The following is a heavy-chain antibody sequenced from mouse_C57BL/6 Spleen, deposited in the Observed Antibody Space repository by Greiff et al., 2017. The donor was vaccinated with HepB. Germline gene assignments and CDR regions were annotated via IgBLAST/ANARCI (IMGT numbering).Heavy chain of an antibody. D-gene: IGHD2-5*01. Sequence: QVQLQQSGAELVRPGPSVKVSCKASGYAFTNYLIEWVKQRPGQGLEWIGVINPGSGGTNYNEKFKGKATLTADKSSSTAYMQLSSLTSEDSAVYFCAREDSNPLDYWGQGTTLTVSS. CDR2: INPGSGGT. V-gene: IGHV1-54*01. J-gene: IGHJ2*01. CDR3: AREDSNPLDY. CDR1: GYAFTNYL.